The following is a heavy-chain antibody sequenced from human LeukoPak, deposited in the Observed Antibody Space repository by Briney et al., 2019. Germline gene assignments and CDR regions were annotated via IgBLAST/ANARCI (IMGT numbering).Heavy chain of an antibody. V-gene: IGHV3-7*01. Sequence: PGGSLRLSCAASGFTVSSNYMSWVRQAPGKGLEWVANINEDGSDKYYVDSVKGRFTVSRDNAKNSLYLQMKSLRAEDTAIYYCARDTYRFFDFWGQGTLVTVSS. CDR1: GFTVSSNY. J-gene: IGHJ4*02. CDR2: INEDGSDK. D-gene: IGHD1-1*01. CDR3: ARDTYRFFDF.